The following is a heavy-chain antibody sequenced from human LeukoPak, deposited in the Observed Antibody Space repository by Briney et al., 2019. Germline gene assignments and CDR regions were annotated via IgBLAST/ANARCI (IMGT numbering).Heavy chain of an antibody. CDR2: IYYSGST. Sequence: SETLSLTCTVSGGSISSSSYYWGWLRQPPGKGLEWIGSIYYSGSTYYTPSLKSRISISVYTSKNQFSLKLSSVTAADTAVYYCARDYYYDSSGYYLRHDYYYYYMDVWGKGTTVTVSS. D-gene: IGHD3-22*01. V-gene: IGHV4-39*02. J-gene: IGHJ6*03. CDR3: ARDYYYDSSGYYLRHDYYYYYMDV. CDR1: GGSISSSSYY.